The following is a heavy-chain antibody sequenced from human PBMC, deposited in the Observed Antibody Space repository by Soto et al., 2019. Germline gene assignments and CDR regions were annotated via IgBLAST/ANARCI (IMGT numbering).Heavy chain of an antibody. J-gene: IGHJ4*02. CDR1: GFTFSDYY. CDR2: ISSSSSYT. V-gene: IGHV3-11*06. D-gene: IGHD6-25*01. CDR3: ARQGLLTTFDY. Sequence: GGSLRLSCAASGFTFSDYYMSWIRQAPGKGLEWVSYISSSSSYTNYADSMKGPFTISRDNAKNSLYLQMNSLRAEDTAVYYCARQGLLTTFDYWGQGTLVTVSS.